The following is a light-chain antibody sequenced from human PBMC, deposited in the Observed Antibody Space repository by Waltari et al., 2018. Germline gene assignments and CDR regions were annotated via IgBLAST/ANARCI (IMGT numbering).Light chain of an antibody. CDR2: YDS. CDR1: NIGSKS. CDR3: QVWDSSSDHVV. Sequence: SYVLTQPPSVSVAPGKTARITCGGNNIGSKSVHWYQQKPGQAPVLVIYYDSDWPSGIPERFSGSNFGNTATLTISGVEAGDEADYYCQVWDSSSDHVVFGGGTKLTVL. J-gene: IGLJ2*01. V-gene: IGLV3-21*04.